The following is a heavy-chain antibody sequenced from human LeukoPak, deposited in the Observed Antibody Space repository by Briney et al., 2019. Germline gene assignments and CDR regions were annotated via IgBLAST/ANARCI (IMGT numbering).Heavy chain of an antibody. CDR2: IYHSGST. CDR3: ARVRYYGSGSFVDY. D-gene: IGHD3-10*01. J-gene: IGHJ4*02. Sequence: SQTLSLTCAVSGGSISSGGYSWSWIRQPPGKGLEWIGYIYHSGSTYYNPSLKSRVTISVDRSKNQFSLKLSSVTAADTAVYYCARVRYYGSGSFVDYWGQGTLVPVSS. CDR1: GGSISSGGYS. V-gene: IGHV4-30-2*01.